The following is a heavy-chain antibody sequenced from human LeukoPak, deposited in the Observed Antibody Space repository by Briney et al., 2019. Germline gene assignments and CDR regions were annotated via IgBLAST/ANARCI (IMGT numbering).Heavy chain of an antibody. D-gene: IGHD3-10*01. CDR1: GDSINTYY. CDR2: IYYSVIS. J-gene: IGHJ4*02. V-gene: IGHV4-59*01. Sequence: SETLSLTCTVSGDSINTYYWSWIRQPPGKGLEWIGYIYYSVISDYNPSLKSRVTMSVDMSTRQSSLKLSSVTAADTAVYYCARGSVGDGSGSLWGQGTLVTVSS. CDR3: ARGSVGDGSGSL.